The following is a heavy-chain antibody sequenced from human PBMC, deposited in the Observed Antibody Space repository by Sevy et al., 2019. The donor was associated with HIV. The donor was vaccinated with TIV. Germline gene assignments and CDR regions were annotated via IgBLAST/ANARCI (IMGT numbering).Heavy chain of an antibody. CDR1: GFSLNSYW. CDR2: IKQDGSVK. J-gene: IGHJ4*02. V-gene: IGHV3-7*01. D-gene: IGHD6-13*01. Sequence: GGSLRLSCAASGFSLNSYWMSWVRQAPGKGLEWLANIKQDGSVKYYVDSVKGGFTISGDNARKLLNLQMNSLRAEYTALYYCVRAIAADGSFWGQGTLVTVSS. CDR3: VRAIAADGSF.